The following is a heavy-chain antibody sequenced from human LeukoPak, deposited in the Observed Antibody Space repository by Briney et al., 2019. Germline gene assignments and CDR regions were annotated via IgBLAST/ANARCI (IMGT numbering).Heavy chain of an antibody. J-gene: IGHJ4*02. CDR2: INPSGGST. CDR1: GGTFSSYA. CDR3: ASQNWGFDY. D-gene: IGHD7-27*01. V-gene: IGHV1-46*01. Sequence: ASVKVSCKASGGTFSSYAISWVRQAPGQGLEWMGIINPSGGSTSYAQKFQGRVTMTRDTSTSTVYMELSSLRSEDTAVYYCASQNWGFDYWGQGTLVTVSS.